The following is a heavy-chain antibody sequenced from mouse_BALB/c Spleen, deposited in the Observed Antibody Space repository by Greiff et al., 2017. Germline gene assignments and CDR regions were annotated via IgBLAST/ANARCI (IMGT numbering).Heavy chain of an antibody. CDR2: ISSGGSYT. V-gene: IGHV5-6-4*01. D-gene: IGHD1-1*01. CDR1: GFTFSSYT. CDR3: TRVGTTVVATPFDY. J-gene: IGHJ2*01. Sequence: EVKVVESGGGLVKPGGSLKLSCAASGFTFSSYTMSWVRQTPEKRLEWVATISSGGSYTYYPDSVKGRFTISRDNAKNTLYLQMSSLKSEDTAMYYCTRVGTTVVATPFDYWGQGTTLTVSS.